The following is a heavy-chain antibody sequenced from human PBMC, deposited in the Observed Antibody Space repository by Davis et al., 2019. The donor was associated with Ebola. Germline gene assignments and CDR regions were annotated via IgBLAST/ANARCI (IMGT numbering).Heavy chain of an antibody. V-gene: IGHV1-18*01. J-gene: IGHJ6*02. Sequence: ASVKVSCKASGYTFTSYGISWVRQAPGQGLEWMGWISAYNGNTNYAQKLQGRVTMTTDTSTSTAYMELRSLRSDDTAVYYCARDDPTRELLSHTNYYYYGMDVWGQGTTVTVSS. CDR1: GYTFTSYG. D-gene: IGHD3-10*01. CDR2: ISAYNGNT. CDR3: ARDDPTRELLSHTNYYYYGMDV.